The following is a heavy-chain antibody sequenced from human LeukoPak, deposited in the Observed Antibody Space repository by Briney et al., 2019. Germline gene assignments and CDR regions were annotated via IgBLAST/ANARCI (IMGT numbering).Heavy chain of an antibody. CDR3: ARRDIAFNAFDT. J-gene: IGHJ3*02. D-gene: IGHD2-21*01. V-gene: IGHV4-39*01. CDR2: FCSSGTT. Sequence: SETLSLTCKVSGDSISSITCYWGWIRQSPGKGLEWIGSFCSSGTTYYKPSLKSRVTISIDTSKNQFSLKMISVTAADTAVYYCARRDIAFNAFDTWSQGTMVTVSS. CDR1: GDSISSITCY.